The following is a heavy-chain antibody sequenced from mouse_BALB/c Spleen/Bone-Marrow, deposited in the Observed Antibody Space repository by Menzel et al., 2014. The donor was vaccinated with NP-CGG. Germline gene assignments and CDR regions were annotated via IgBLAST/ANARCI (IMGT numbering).Heavy chain of an antibody. Sequence: EVMLVESGGGLVKPGGSLKLSCAASGFTFSDYYMYWVRQTPEKRLEWVATISDGGSYTYYPDSVKGRFTISRDNAKNNLHLQMSSLKSEDTAMYYCANYYGSTWFAYWGQGTLFTVSA. J-gene: IGHJ3*01. V-gene: IGHV5-4*02. D-gene: IGHD1-1*01. CDR2: ISDGGSYT. CDR3: ANYYGSTWFAY. CDR1: GFTFSDYY.